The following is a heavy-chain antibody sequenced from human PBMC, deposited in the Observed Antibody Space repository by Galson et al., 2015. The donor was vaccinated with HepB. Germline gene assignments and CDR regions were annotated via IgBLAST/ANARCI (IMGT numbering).Heavy chain of an antibody. CDR1: GYTFTSYG. CDR3: AREAGLGATGYYYYYMDV. J-gene: IGHJ6*03. Sequence: SVKVSCKASGYTFTSYGISWVRQAPGQGLEWMGWISAYNGNTNYAQKLQGRVTMTTDTSTSTAYMELRSLRSDDTAVYYCAREAGLGATGYYYYYMDVWGKGTTVTVSS. D-gene: IGHD1-26*01. CDR2: ISAYNGNT. V-gene: IGHV1-18*01.